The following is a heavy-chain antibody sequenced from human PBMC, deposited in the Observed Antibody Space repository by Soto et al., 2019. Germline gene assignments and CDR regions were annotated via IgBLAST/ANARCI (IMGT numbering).Heavy chain of an antibody. J-gene: IGHJ5*02. V-gene: IGHV4-59*01. Sequence: SETLSLTCTVSGGSISSYYWSWIRQPPGKGLEWIGYIYYSGSTNYNPSLKSRVTISVDTSKNQFSLKLSSVTAADTAVYYCARLIANVVVTAMVPWFDPWGQGTLVTVSS. CDR3: ARLIANVVVTAMVPWFDP. D-gene: IGHD2-21*02. CDR1: GGSISSYY. CDR2: IYYSGST.